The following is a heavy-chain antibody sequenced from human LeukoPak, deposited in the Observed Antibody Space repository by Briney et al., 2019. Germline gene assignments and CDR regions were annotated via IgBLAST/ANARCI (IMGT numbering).Heavy chain of an antibody. V-gene: IGHV3-64*01. CDR2: ISSNGGST. CDR3: ARRRVGATMDY. Sequence: GGSLRLSCAASGFTFSSYAMHWVRQAPGKGLEYVSAISSNGGSTYYANSVKGRFTISRDNSKNTLYLQMGSLRAEDMAVYYCARRRVGATMDYWGQGTLVIVSS. J-gene: IGHJ4*02. CDR1: GFTFSSYA. D-gene: IGHD1-26*01.